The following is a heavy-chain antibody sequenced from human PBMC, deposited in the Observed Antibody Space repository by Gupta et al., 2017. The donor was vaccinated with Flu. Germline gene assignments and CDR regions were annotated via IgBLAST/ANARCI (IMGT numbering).Heavy chain of an antibody. D-gene: IGHD3-9*01. CDR2: IYSGGST. CDR1: GFTVSSNY. Sequence: EVQLVESGGGLVQPGGSLRLSCAASGFTVSSNYMSWVRQAPGKGLEWVSVIYSGGSTYYADSVKGRFTISRDNSKNTLYLQMNSLRAEDTAVYYCARDNYDILTGYSDYWGQGTLVTVSS. V-gene: IGHV3-66*02. CDR3: ARDNYDILTGYSDY. J-gene: IGHJ4*02.